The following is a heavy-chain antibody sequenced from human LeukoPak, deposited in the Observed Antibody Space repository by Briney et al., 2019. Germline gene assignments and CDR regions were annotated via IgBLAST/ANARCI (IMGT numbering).Heavy chain of an antibody. J-gene: IGHJ4*02. Sequence: PSETLSLTCTVSGGSISSSSYYWGWIRQPPGKGLEWIGSIYYSGSTYYNPSLKSRVTISVDTSKNQFSLKLSSVTAADTAVYYCARVGWAAGTFDYWGQGTLVTVPS. V-gene: IGHV4-39*01. CDR3: ARVGWAAGTFDY. CDR1: GGSISSSSYY. D-gene: IGHD6-13*01. CDR2: IYYSGST.